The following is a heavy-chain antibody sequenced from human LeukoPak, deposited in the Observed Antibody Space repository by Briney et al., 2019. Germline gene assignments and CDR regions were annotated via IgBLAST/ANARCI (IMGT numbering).Heavy chain of an antibody. CDR1: GYTFTSYD. CDR3: ARVHYYDSSGYWWFDP. D-gene: IGHD3-22*01. CDR2: MNPNSGNT. V-gene: IGHV1-8*01. Sequence: EASVKVSCKASGYTFTSYDINWVRPATGQGLEWMGWMNPNSGNTGYAQKFQGRVTMTRNTSISTAYMELSSLRSEDTAVYYCARVHYYDSSGYWWFDPWGQGTLVTVSS. J-gene: IGHJ5*02.